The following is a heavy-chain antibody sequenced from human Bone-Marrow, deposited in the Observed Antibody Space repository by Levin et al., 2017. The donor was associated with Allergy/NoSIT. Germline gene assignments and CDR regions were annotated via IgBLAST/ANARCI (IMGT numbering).Heavy chain of an antibody. CDR1: GFIFRNYA. D-gene: IGHD3-22*01. V-gene: IGHV3-23*01. CDR2: ISGSGGNT. CDR3: AGYDTSAYHSPFDY. J-gene: IGHJ4*02. Sequence: ASVKVSCAASGFIFRNYAMNWVRQAPGKGLEWVSQISGSGGNTHYADSVQGRFTISRDNSKNTLYLQMNSLRVEDTAVYYCAGYDTSAYHSPFDYWGQGTLVTVSS.